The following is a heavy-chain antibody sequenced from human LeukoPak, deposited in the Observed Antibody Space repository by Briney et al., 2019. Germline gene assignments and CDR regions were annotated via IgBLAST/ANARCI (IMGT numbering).Heavy chain of an antibody. V-gene: IGHV3-11*01. CDR3: ARKDFSSGSFSY. Sequence: GGSLRLSCAVSGFPFTRFYMSWIRQAPGKGLEWISYIGLSGSPLDYADSVRGRFTIPRDNAKNSLYLELNSLRAEDTAVYYCARKDFSSGSFSYWGQGTLVTVSS. CDR1: GFPFTRFY. J-gene: IGHJ4*02. D-gene: IGHD3-22*01. CDR2: IGLSGSPL.